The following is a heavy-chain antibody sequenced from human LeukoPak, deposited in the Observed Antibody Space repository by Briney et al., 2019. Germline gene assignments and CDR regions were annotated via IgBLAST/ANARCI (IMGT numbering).Heavy chain of an antibody. CDR2: ISSSSSYI. CDR3: AGDSSSGSYGNDAFDI. J-gene: IGHJ3*02. CDR1: GFTFSSYS. Sequence: PGGSLRLSCAASGFTFSSYSMNWVRQAPGKGLEWVSSISSSSSYIYYADSVKGRFTISRDNAKNSLYLQMNSLRAEDTAVYYCAGDSSSGSYGNDAFDIWGQGTMVTVSS. D-gene: IGHD3-10*01. V-gene: IGHV3-21*01.